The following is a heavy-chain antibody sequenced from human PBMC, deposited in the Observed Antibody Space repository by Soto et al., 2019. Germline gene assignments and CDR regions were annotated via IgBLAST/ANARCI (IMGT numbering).Heavy chain of an antibody. Sequence: SETLSLTCTVSGGAISSSSYYWGWIRQPPGKGLEWIGSIYYSGSTYYNPSLKSRVTISVDTSKNQFSLKLSSVTAADTAVYYCARSGITMVRGVIIRSWFDPWGQGTLVTVSS. CDR1: GGAISSSSYY. D-gene: IGHD3-10*01. CDR2: IYYSGST. V-gene: IGHV4-39*01. J-gene: IGHJ5*02. CDR3: ARSGITMVRGVIIRSWFDP.